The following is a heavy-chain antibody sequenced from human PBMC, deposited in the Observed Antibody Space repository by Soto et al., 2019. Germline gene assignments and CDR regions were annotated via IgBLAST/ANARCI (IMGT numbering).Heavy chain of an antibody. D-gene: IGHD3-10*01. CDR1: GFTFSLYS. CDR2: ISRSSTGI. Sequence: EVQLVESGGGLVQPGGSLRLSCAASGFTFSLYSMSWVRQAPGKGLEWVSYISRSSTGIHYADSVKGRFTISRDDATNSMHLKMNSLRDGDTAVYYCARAVTWGLDVWGRGTTVSISS. CDR3: ARAVTWGLDV. J-gene: IGHJ6*02. V-gene: IGHV3-48*02.